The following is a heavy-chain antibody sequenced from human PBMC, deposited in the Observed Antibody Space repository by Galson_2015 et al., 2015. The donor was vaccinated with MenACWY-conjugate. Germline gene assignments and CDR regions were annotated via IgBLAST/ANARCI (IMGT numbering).Heavy chain of an antibody. V-gene: IGHV5-51*03. CDR3: ARPDNNVDKTLHH. J-gene: IGHJ5*02. Sequence: QSGAEVKKPGESLKISCKASGYTVSSYWIAWVRQMPGKGLDWMGTIYPRDSETTYSPAFQGRVTISADKSSNTVYLQWSSLKASDTATFYGARPDNNVDKTLHHWGQGTPVTVSS. CDR2: IYPRDSET. CDR1: GYTVSSYW. D-gene: IGHD2-8*01.